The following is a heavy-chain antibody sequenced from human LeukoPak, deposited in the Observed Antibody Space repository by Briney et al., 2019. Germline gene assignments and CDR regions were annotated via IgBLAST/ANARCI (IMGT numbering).Heavy chain of an antibody. CDR1: GFTFSSYW. J-gene: IGHJ4*02. CDR3: ARDDGSYSRSPGFDY. CDR2: INQDGNVQ. Sequence: GGSLRLSCAASGFTFSSYWMSWVRQAPGKGLEWVANINQDGNVQYYVDSVKGRFTISRDNAKNSLYLQMNSLRAEDTAVYYCARDDGSYSRSPGFDYWGQGTLVTASS. V-gene: IGHV3-7*01. D-gene: IGHD1-26*01.